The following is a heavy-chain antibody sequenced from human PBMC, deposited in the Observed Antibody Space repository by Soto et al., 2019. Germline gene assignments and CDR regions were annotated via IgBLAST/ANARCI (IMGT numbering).Heavy chain of an antibody. J-gene: IGHJ5*02. CDR3: ARKPAAKGWFDP. D-gene: IGHD2-15*01. V-gene: IGHV4-28*01. CDR1: GYSISSDNW. CDR2: IHYGGST. Sequence: QVQLQESGLGLVKPSDTLSLTCVVSGYSISSDNWWGWIRQPPGKGLEWIGYIHYGGSTYYNVSLKSRVTMSVDMSKNQFSLKLTDVTAVDTAVYYCARKPAAKGWFDPWGQGTLVTVSS.